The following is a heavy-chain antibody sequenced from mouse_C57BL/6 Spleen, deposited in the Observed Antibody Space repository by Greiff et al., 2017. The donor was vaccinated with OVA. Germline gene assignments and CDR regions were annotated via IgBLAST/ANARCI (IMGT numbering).Heavy chain of an antibody. Sequence: QSGPGLVKPSQSLSLTCSVTGYSITSGYYWNWIRQFPGNKLEWMGYISYDGSNNYNPSLQNRISITRDTSKNQFFLELTSVTTEYTATYYCTRDGLRRGFAYWGQGTLVTVSA. CDR2: ISYDGSN. CDR1: GYSITSGYY. J-gene: IGHJ3*01. CDR3: TRDGLRRGFAY. D-gene: IGHD2-4*01. V-gene: IGHV3-6*01.